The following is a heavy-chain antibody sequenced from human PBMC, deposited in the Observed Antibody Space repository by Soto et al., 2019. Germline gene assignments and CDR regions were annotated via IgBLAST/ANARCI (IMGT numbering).Heavy chain of an antibody. J-gene: IGHJ4*02. CDR2: IYYSGST. Sequence: QVQLQESGPGLVKPSETLSLTCTVSGGSISSYYWSWIRQPPGKGLEWIGYIYYSGSTNYNPSLKSRVTISVDTSQNQFSLKLSSVTAADTAVYYWARLPLYTFPGTVPPADYWGQGTLVTVSS. CDR3: ARLPLYTFPGTVPPADY. D-gene: IGHD4-17*01. V-gene: IGHV4-59*08. CDR1: GGSISSYY.